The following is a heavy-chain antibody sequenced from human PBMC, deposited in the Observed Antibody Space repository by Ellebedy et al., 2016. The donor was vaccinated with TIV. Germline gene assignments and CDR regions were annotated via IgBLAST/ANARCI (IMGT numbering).Heavy chain of an antibody. D-gene: IGHD3-16*01. CDR3: ARGASGGAMGHFDY. CDR2: INHSGRT. V-gene: IGHV4-34*01. J-gene: IGHJ4*02. CDR1: GGSFSGYF. Sequence: MPGGSLRLSCDVYGGSFSGYFWSWIRQSPGKGLEWIGEINHSGRTNYNPSLKSRVTISVDTSKNQIARRLTSVTAADTAIYYCARGASGGAMGHFDYWGQGALVTVSS.